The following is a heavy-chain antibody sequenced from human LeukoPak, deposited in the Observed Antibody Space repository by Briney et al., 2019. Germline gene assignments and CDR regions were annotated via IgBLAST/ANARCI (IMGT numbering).Heavy chain of an antibody. D-gene: IGHD2-15*01. CDR2: VSATGGSS. CDR3: ARACSGGGCYLAAFDI. CDR1: AFTFSNYA. Sequence: GGSLRLSCAATAFTFSNYAMSWVRQAPGKGLEWVSAVSATGGSSYYADSMKGRFTISRDNSKSTLFLQMDSLRAEDTAVYYCARACSGGGCYLAAFDIWGQGTMVTVSS. V-gene: IGHV3-23*01. J-gene: IGHJ3*02.